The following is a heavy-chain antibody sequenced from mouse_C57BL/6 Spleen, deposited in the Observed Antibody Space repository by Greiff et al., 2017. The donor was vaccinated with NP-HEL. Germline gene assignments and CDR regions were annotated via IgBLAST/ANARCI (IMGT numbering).Heavy chain of an antibody. CDR2: IWRGGST. J-gene: IGHJ4*01. CDR1: GFSLTSYG. Sequence: VQRVESGPGLVQPSQSLSITCTVSGFSLTSYGVHWVRQSPGKGLEWLGVIWRGGSTDYNAAFMSRLSITKDNSKSQVFFKMNSLQADDTAIYYCAKKRIYYDYDGAMDYWGQGTSVTVSS. V-gene: IGHV2-5*01. D-gene: IGHD2-4*01. CDR3: AKKRIYYDYDGAMDY.